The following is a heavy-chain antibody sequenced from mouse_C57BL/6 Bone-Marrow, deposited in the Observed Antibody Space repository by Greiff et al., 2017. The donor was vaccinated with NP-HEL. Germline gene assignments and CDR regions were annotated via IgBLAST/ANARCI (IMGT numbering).Heavy chain of an antibody. Sequence: DVKLVESGGGLVKPGGSLKLSCAASGFTFSSYAMSWVRQTPEKRLEWVATISDGGSYTYYPDNVKGRFTISRDNAKNNLYLQMSHLKSEDTAMYYCARDGYDGYWDYAMDYWGQGTSVTVSS. CDR1: GFTFSSYA. CDR3: ARDGYDGYWDYAMDY. CDR2: ISDGGSYT. D-gene: IGHD2-3*01. J-gene: IGHJ4*01. V-gene: IGHV5-4*01.